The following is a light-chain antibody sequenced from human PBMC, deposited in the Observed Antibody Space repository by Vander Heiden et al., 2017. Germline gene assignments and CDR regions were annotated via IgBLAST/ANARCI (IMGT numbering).Light chain of an antibody. Sequence: SYVLTQPPSVSVAPGQTATITCGGHNIGSSSVQWYQKKPGQAPVLVVYDDRVRPSGIPERVSGSNSEDTATLTISRVEAGDEADYYCQVWDSVSDPVVFGGGTKVTV. CDR1: NIGSSS. CDR3: QVWDSVSDPVV. CDR2: DDR. J-gene: IGLJ2*01. V-gene: IGLV3-21*02.